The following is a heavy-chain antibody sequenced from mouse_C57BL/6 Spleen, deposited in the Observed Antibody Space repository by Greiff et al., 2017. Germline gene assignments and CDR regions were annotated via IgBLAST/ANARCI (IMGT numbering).Heavy chain of an antibody. V-gene: IGHV5-9-1*02. CDR3: TREAYYSNYDWYFDV. J-gene: IGHJ1*03. CDR1: GFTFSSYA. D-gene: IGHD2-5*01. Sequence: EVNVVESGEGLVKPAGSLKLSCAASGFTFSSYAMSWVRQTPEKRLEWVAYISSGGDYIYYADTVKGRFTISRDNARNTLYLQMSSLKSEDTARYYCTREAYYSNYDWYFDVWGTGTTVTVSS. CDR2: ISSGGDYI.